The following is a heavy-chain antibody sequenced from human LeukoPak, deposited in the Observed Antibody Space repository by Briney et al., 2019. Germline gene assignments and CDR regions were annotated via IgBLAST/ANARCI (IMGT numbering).Heavy chain of an antibody. CDR3: ATGLWTFGS. CDR1: GFTFSSYW. CDR2: IKQDGSKK. V-gene: IGHV3-7*03. Sequence: PGGSLRLSCAASGFTFSSYWMSWVRQAPGKGLEWVANIKQDGSKKNYVGFVKGRFTISRDNAKNSLFLQMNSLRAEDTAVYHCATGLWTFGSWGQGTLVTVSS. J-gene: IGHJ4*02. D-gene: IGHD2-21*01.